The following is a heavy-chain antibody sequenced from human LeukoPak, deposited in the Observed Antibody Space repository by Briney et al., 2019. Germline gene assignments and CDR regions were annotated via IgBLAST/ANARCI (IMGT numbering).Heavy chain of an antibody. CDR1: GGSLSGYN. V-gene: IGHV4-34*01. J-gene: IGHJ4*02. CDR2: INHSGRT. D-gene: IGHD3-22*01. CDR3: ARAYYYDSTGYFEDEY. Sequence: PSETLSLTCAVYGGSLSGYNWFWIRQPPGKGLEWIGTINHSGRTNYNPSLKSRVTISIDKSENRFSVKLTSVTAADSAVYFCARAYYYDSTGYFEDEYWGQGTLVAVSS.